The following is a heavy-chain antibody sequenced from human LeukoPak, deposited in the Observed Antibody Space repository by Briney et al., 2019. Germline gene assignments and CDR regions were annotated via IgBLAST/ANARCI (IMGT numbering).Heavy chain of an antibody. V-gene: IGHV1-2*02. CDR3: ARTRLRAAGLTDY. J-gene: IGHJ4*02. D-gene: IGHD6-13*01. CDR2: INPNSGGT. CDR1: GYTFTDYY. Sequence: ASVKVSCKASGYTFTDYYMHWVRQAPGQGPEWMGWINPNSGGTNYAQKFQGRVTMTRDTSISTAYMELSRLRSDDTAVFYCARTRLRAAGLTDYWGQGTLVTVSS.